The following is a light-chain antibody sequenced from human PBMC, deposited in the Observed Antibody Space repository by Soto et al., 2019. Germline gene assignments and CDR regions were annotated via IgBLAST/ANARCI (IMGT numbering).Light chain of an antibody. CDR1: QSVSSN. V-gene: IGKV3-15*01. Sequence: EIVMTQSPATLSVSPGERATLSCRASQSVSSNLAWYQQKPGQAPRLLIYAASSLQSGVPSRFSGSGSGTDFTLTISSLQPEDFATYYCQQSYSTGITFGGGTKVEIK. CDR2: AAS. CDR3: QQSYSTGIT. J-gene: IGKJ4*01.